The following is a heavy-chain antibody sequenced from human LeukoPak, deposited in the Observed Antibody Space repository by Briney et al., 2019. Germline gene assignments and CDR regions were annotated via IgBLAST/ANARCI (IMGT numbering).Heavy chain of an antibody. CDR1: GGSVSSDGHS. J-gene: IGHJ6*02. CDR3: ARRWAYGMDV. Sequence: SETLSLTCAISGGSVSSDGHSWSWIRQPPGKGLEWIGYTYHSGTTYYNPSLKSRVTISLDRSNNQVSLRLTSVSAADTAVYFCARRWAYGMDVWGQGTTVTVSS. CDR2: TYHSGTT. V-gene: IGHV4-30-2*01. D-gene: IGHD4-23*01.